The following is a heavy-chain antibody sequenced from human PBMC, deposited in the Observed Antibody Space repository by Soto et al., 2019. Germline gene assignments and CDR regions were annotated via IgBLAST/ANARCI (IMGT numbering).Heavy chain of an antibody. CDR1: GGTFSSYA. J-gene: IGHJ4*02. D-gene: IGHD6-6*01. Sequence: ASVKVSCKASGGTFSSYAISWVRQAPGQGLEWMGGIIPIFGTANYAQKFQGRVTITADESTSTAYMELSSLRSEDTAVYYCARAEYSSSSLDYWGQGTLVTVSS. V-gene: IGHV1-69*13. CDR3: ARAEYSSSSLDY. CDR2: IIPIFGTA.